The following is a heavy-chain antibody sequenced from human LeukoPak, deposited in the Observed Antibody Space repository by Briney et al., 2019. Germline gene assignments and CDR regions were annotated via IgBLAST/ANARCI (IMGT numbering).Heavy chain of an antibody. CDR1: GFTFSSYG. Sequence: GGSLRLSCAASGFTFSSYGMHWVRQAPGKGLQWVAVISYDGSNKFYADSVKGRFTISRDNSENTLYLQINSLTAEDTAVYYCAKRMSGSYYPEYWGQGTLVTVSS. V-gene: IGHV3-30*18. CDR3: AKRMSGSYYPEY. CDR2: ISYDGSNK. J-gene: IGHJ4*02. D-gene: IGHD1-26*01.